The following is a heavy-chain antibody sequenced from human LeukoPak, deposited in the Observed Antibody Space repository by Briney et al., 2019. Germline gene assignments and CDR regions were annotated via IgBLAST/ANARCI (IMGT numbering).Heavy chain of an antibody. J-gene: IGHJ4*02. CDR3: AKAGWGQQLVLHFDY. CDR1: GFTFDDYA. CDR2: ISGDGGST. V-gene: IGHV3-43*02. D-gene: IGHD6-13*01. Sequence: GGSLRLSCAASGFTFDDYAMHWVRQAPGKGLEWVSLISGDGGSTYYADSVKGRFTISRDNSKNSLYLQMNSLRTEDTALYYCAKAGWGQQLVLHFDYWGQGTPVTVSS.